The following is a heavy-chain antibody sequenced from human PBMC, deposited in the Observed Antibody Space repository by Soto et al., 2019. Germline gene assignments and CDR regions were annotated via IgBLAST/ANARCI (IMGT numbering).Heavy chain of an antibody. CDR3: AKESMPEHYGDTLFDY. V-gene: IGHV3-23*01. Sequence: QLLESGGGLIQPGGSLSLSCEASGFSFRSYALSWVRQAPGKGLEWVSTFSAGGRAYYADSVKGRFTIAKDTSKNTLILQARSLRAEDTAVYYCAKESMPEHYGDTLFDYWGQGTRVTVSS. CDR2: FSAGGRA. J-gene: IGHJ4*02. D-gene: IGHD4-17*01. CDR1: GFSFRSYA.